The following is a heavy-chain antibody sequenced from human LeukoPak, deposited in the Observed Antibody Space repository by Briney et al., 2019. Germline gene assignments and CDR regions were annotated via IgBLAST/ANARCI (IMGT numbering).Heavy chain of an antibody. CDR3: TRVKGIMITMVRGVIPTEAYAFDI. CDR1: GFTFSNAW. V-gene: IGHV3-49*04. D-gene: IGHD3-10*01. CDR2: IRSKAYGGTT. Sequence: GGSLRLSCAASGFTFSNAWMSWVRQAPGKGLEWVGFIRSKAYGGTTEYAASVKGRFTISRDDSKSIAYLQMNSLKTEDTAVYYCTRVKGIMITMVRGVIPTEAYAFDIWGQGTMVTVSS. J-gene: IGHJ3*02.